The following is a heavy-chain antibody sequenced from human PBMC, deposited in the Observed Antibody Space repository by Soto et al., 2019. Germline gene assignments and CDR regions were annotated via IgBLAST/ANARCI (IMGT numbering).Heavy chain of an antibody. CDR3: ARGVSAGVDY. CDR1: GYSFTSLD. V-gene: IGHV1-8*01. Sequence: ASVKVSCKASGYSFTSLDINWVRQTAGQGLEWMGWMEPSAGTTGYAQKFQGRVTMTRDTSINTAYMELTTLTSDDTAFYYCARGVSAGVDYWGQGTLVTVSS. CDR2: MEPSAGTT. J-gene: IGHJ4*02. D-gene: IGHD1-26*01.